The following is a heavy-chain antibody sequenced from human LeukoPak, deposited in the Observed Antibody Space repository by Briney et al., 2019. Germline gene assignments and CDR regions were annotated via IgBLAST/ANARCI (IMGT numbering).Heavy chain of an antibody. CDR2: INHSGST. J-gene: IGHJ5*02. CDR3: ARAGVGLLRYFDWLPPFDP. Sequence: PSETLSLTCAVYGGSFSGYYWSWIRQPPGKGLEWIGEINHSGSTNYNPSLKSQVTISVDTSKNQFSLKLSSVTAADTAVYYCARAGVGLLRYFDWLPPFDPWGQGTLVTVSS. D-gene: IGHD3-9*01. CDR1: GGSFSGYY. V-gene: IGHV4-34*01.